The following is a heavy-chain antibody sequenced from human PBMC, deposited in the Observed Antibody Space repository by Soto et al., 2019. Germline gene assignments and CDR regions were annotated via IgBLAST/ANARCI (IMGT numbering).Heavy chain of an antibody. CDR3: ARGKGLLLWFGELHPHNY. V-gene: IGHV6-1*01. CDR2: TYYRSKWYN. D-gene: IGHD3-10*01. J-gene: IGHJ4*02. Sequence: SQTLSLTCAISGDSVSSNRAAWNWIRQSPSRGLEWLGRTYYRSKWYNDYAVSVKSRITINPDTSKNQFSLQLNSVTPEDTAVYYCARGKGLLLWFGELHPHNYWGQGTLVTVSS. CDR1: GDSVSSNRAA.